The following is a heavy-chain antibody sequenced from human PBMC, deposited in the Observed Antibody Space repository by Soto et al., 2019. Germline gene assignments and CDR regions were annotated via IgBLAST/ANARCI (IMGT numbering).Heavy chain of an antibody. V-gene: IGHV1-69*13. Sequence: SVKVSCKASGGTFSSYAISWVRQAPGQGLEWMGGIIPIFGTANYAQKFQGRVTITADESTSTAYMELSSLRSEDTAVYYCARGPSGCSGGSCYPGDYYGMDVWGQGTTVTVSS. J-gene: IGHJ6*02. CDR2: IIPIFGTA. CDR1: GGTFSSYA. D-gene: IGHD2-15*01. CDR3: ARGPSGCSGGSCYPGDYYGMDV.